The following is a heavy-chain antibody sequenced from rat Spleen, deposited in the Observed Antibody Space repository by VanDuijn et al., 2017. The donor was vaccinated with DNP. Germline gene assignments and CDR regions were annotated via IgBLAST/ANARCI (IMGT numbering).Heavy chain of an antibody. CDR1: GFTFSDSA. CDR3: AKDMWDNSGFYFDY. Sequence: EVQLVETGGGVVQPGNSLKLSCAASGFTFSDSAMAWVRQSPTKGLEWVASISSDGGNTYYRDSVKGRFTISRDNAKSTLYLQIESLRSEDTATYYCAKDMWDNSGFYFDYWGQGVMVTVSS. J-gene: IGHJ2*01. D-gene: IGHD4-3*01. CDR2: ISSDGGNT. V-gene: IGHV5S23*01.